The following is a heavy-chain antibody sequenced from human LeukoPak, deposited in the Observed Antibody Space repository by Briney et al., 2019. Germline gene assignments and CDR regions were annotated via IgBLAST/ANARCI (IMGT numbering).Heavy chain of an antibody. CDR2: ISSSSSTI. CDR1: GFTVSGNY. CDR3: ARPSPIEQWLAPFDY. V-gene: IGHV3-48*04. D-gene: IGHD6-19*01. J-gene: IGHJ4*02. Sequence: GGSLRLSCAASGFTVSGNYMNWVRQAPGKGLEWVSYISSSSSTIYYADSVKGRFTISRDNAKNSLYLQMNSLRAEDTAVYYCARPSPIEQWLAPFDYWGQGTLVTVSS.